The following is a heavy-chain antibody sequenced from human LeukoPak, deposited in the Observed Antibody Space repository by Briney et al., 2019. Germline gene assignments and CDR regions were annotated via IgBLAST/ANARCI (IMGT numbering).Heavy chain of an antibody. CDR3: VRGEV. J-gene: IGHJ4*02. CDR1: GFIFSTYA. V-gene: IGHV3-64D*09. Sequence: GGSLRLSCSASGFIFSTYAMHWVRQAPGKGLEYVSAISTNGGSTYYADSVKGRFSISRDNSKNTVYLQMSSLKPEDTAVYFCVRGEVWGQGILVTVSS. CDR2: ISTNGGST.